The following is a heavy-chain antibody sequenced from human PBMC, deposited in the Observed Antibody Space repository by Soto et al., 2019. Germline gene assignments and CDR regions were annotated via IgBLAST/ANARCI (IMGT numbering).Heavy chain of an antibody. V-gene: IGHV6-1*01. CDR2: TYYRTNWHN. Sequence: QVQLQQSGPRLVKPSQTLSLTCAISGDSVSSKSGAWNWIRQSPSRGLEWLGRTYYRTNWHNDSAVSVRSRIIINPDTSKNHFSLQLHSVTPEDTAVYSCARDRAQYGMDVWGQGTTVTVSS. D-gene: IGHD3-10*01. J-gene: IGHJ6*02. CDR3: ARDRAQYGMDV. CDR1: GDSVSSKSGA.